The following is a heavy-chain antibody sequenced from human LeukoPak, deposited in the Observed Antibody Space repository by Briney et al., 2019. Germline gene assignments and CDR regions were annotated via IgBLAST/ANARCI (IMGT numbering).Heavy chain of an antibody. CDR1: GFTFSSYA. CDR3: AKKGNILTGYTYFDY. J-gene: IGHJ4*02. Sequence: TGGSLRLSGAASGFTFSSYAMSWVRQAPGKGLEWVSAISGSGGSTYYADSVKGRFTISRDNSKNTLYLQMNSLRAEDTAVYYCAKKGNILTGYTYFDYWGQGTLVTVSS. V-gene: IGHV3-23*01. CDR2: ISGSGGST. D-gene: IGHD3-9*01.